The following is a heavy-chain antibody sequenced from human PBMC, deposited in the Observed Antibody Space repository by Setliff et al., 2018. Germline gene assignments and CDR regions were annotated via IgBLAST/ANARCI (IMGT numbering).Heavy chain of an antibody. CDR3: AREIRNMCYFDS. Sequence: SVKVSCKASGGTFSTYGITWVRQAPGQGLEWVGGIMPIFGTINYAQKFQGRVTITADESTSTVYMELSSLRSDDTAIYYCAREIRNMCYFDSWGRGTLVTVSS. D-gene: IGHD3-10*01. CDR2: IMPIFGTI. CDR1: GGTFSTYG. V-gene: IGHV1-69*13. J-gene: IGHJ4*01.